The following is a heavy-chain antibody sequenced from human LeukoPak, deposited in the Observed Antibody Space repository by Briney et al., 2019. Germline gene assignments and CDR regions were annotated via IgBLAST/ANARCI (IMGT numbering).Heavy chain of an antibody. V-gene: IGHV3-23*01. J-gene: IGHJ4*02. CDR3: ARYVLLMDY. Sequence: GGSLRLSCAASGFTFSSYAMNWVRQSPGKGLEWVSVISATGGSTYYADSVKGRFTISRDNSKNTLYLQMNSLRAEDTAVYYCARYVLLMDYWGQGTLVTASS. D-gene: IGHD1-1*01. CDR1: GFTFSSYA. CDR2: ISATGGST.